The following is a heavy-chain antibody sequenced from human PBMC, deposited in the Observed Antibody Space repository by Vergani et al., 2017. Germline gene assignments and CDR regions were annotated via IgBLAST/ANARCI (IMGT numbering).Heavy chain of an antibody. J-gene: IGHJ3*02. V-gene: IGHV3-30*18. D-gene: IGHD3-22*01. Sequence: QVQLVESGGGVVQPGRSLRLSCAASGFTFSSYGMHWVRQAPGKGLEWVAVISYDGSNKYYADSVKGRFTISRDNSKNTLYLHMNSLRAEDTAVYYCAKDDSSGYDAFDIWGQGTMVTVSS. CDR1: GFTFSSYG. CDR3: AKDDSSGYDAFDI. CDR2: ISYDGSNK.